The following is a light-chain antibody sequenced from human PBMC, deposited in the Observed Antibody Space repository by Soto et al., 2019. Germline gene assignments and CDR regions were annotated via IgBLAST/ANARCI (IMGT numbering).Light chain of an antibody. CDR1: QSISTY. CDR3: MQSTQLPPT. CDR2: EVS. J-gene: IGKJ5*01. Sequence: MTQSPSSLSASVGNRVTITCRASQSISTYLNWYLQKPGQSPQLLIYEVSTRVSGVPDRFSGSGSGTDFTLEISRVETDDVGIYYCMQSTQLPPTFGQGTRLEI. V-gene: IGKV2D-29*02.